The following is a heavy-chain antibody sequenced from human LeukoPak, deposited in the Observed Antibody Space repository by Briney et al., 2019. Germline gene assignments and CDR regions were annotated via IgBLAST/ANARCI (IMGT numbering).Heavy chain of an antibody. CDR1: GFTFSSYA. CDR2: ISYDGSNK. D-gene: IGHD5-18*01. Sequence: GRSLRLSCAASGFTFSSYAMHWVRQAPGKGLEWVAVISYDGSNKYYADSVKGRFTISRDNSKNTLYLQMNSLRAEDTAVYYCAREVPVDTAMGTFDYWGQGTLVTVSS. V-gene: IGHV3-30-3*01. J-gene: IGHJ4*02. CDR3: AREVPVDTAMGTFDY.